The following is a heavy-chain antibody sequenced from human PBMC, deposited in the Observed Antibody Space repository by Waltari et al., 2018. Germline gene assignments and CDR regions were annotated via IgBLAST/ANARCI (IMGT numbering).Heavy chain of an antibody. CDR2: ISSTGTYT. CDR3: ATGGWGFYLDN. D-gene: IGHD7-27*01. V-gene: IGHV3-21*01. J-gene: IGHJ4*02. Sequence: EVQLVESGGGLVKPGGSLGLSCAASGFTFRSYSRNGVRQAPGKGLEWISSISSTGTYTHYADSVKGRFTISRDNAKNSLYLQMNSLRAEDTGVYWCATGGWGFYLDNWGQGTLVTFSS. CDR1: GFTFRSYS.